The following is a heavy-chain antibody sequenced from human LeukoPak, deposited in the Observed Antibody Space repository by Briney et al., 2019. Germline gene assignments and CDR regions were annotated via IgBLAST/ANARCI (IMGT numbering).Heavy chain of an antibody. CDR2: IIPALDRA. D-gene: IGHD3/OR15-3a*01. V-gene: IGHV1-69*04. CDR1: GDNFNNYA. J-gene: IGHJ3*02. Sequence: SVKVSCKASGDNFNNYAVNWVRQAPGQGLQWMGRIIPALDRANYAHNFQGRLTITADKSTKTAYMELSSLQSEDTGLYFCARRTDAVDDAFDIWGQGTLLIVSS. CDR3: ARRTDAVDDAFDI.